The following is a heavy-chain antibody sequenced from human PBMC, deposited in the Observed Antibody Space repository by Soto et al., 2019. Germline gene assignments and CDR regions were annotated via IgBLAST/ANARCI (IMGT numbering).Heavy chain of an antibody. CDR2: IYYSGST. D-gene: IGHD3-16*01. Sequence: SETLSLTCTVSGGSISSYYWSWIRQPPGKGLEWIGYIYYSGSTNYNPSLKSRVTISVDTSKNQFSLKLSSVTAADTAVYYCARDGGQGGDYYYYYGMDVWGQGTTVTVSS. CDR3: ARDGGQGGDYYYYYGMDV. CDR1: GGSISSYY. J-gene: IGHJ6*02. V-gene: IGHV4-59*01.